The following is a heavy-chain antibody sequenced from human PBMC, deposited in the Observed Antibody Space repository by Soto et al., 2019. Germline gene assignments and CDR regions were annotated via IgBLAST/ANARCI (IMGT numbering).Heavy chain of an antibody. CDR2: IKQDGSEK. Sequence: EVQLVESGGGWVQPGGSLRLSCAASGFTCSSYWMSWVRQAPGKGLEWVANIKQDGSEKYYVDSVKGQFTISSDNAKNSLYLQMNSLAADDTAVYYCARDKGSSGISVAGCFDPWGQGPLVTVSS. CDR3: ARDKGSSGISVAGCFDP. CDR1: GFTCSSYW. V-gene: IGHV3-7*01. D-gene: IGHD6-19*01. J-gene: IGHJ5*02.